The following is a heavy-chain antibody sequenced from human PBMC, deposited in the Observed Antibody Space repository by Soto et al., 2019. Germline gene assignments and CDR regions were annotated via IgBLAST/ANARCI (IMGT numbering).Heavy chain of an antibody. CDR2: IIPIFGTA. Sequence: SVKVSCKASGGTFSSYAISWVREAPGQGLEWMGGIIPIFGTANYAQKFQGRVTITADESTSTAYMELSSLRSEDTAVYYCARDRGGDYYGSGRSWFDPWGQGTLVTVSS. V-gene: IGHV1-69*13. CDR3: ARDRGGDYYGSGRSWFDP. J-gene: IGHJ5*02. CDR1: GGTFSSYA. D-gene: IGHD3-10*01.